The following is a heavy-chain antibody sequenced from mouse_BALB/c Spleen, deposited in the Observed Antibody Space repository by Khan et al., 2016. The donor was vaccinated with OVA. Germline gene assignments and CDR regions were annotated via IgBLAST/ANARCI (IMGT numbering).Heavy chain of an antibody. J-gene: IGHJ3*01. CDR2: INPSNGYT. Sequence: VQLQESGAELARPGASVKMSCKASGYTFTSYTIHWIKLRPGQGLVWIGYINPSNGYTNYNQTFKDKATLTADKSSTKVYMQLSSLTSDDTAVXYCVGDGAYHRNDGWFAYWGQGTLVTVSA. V-gene: IGHV1-4*01. CDR3: VGDGAYHRNDGWFAY. CDR1: GYTFTSYT. D-gene: IGHD2-14*01.